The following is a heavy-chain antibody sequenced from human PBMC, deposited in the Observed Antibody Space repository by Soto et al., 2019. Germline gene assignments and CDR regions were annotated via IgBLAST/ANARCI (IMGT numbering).Heavy chain of an antibody. CDR3: ARARDDHGIFDY. Sequence: SETLSLTCAVSGGSISSGGYSWSWIRQPPGKGLEWIGYIYHSGSTYYNPSLKSRVTISVDRSKNQFSLKLSSVTAADTAVYYCARARDDHGIFDYWGQGALGTDST. CDR2: IYHSGST. V-gene: IGHV4-30-2*01. CDR1: GGSISSGGYS. J-gene: IGHJ4*02.